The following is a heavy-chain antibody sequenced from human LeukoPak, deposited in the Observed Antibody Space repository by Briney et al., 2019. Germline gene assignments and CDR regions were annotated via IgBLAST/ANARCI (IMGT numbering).Heavy chain of an antibody. Sequence: GGSLRLSCAASAFTFSSYAMSWVRQAPGKGLDWVSTITPTGGNTFHADSVRGRFSISRDNSKNTLYLQMNSLRADDTALYYRAKSLSGYYSNFDYWGQGTPVTVSS. CDR1: AFTFSSYA. D-gene: IGHD3-22*01. J-gene: IGHJ4*02. CDR3: AKSLSGYYSNFDY. CDR2: ITPTGGNT. V-gene: IGHV3-23*01.